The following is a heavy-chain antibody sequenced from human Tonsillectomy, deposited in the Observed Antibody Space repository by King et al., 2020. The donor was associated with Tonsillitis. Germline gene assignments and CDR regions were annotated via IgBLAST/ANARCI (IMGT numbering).Heavy chain of an antibody. V-gene: IGHV1-2*04. Sequence: VQLVESGAEVRKPGASVKVSCKASGYTFTGYYMHWVRQAPGQGLEWMGWINPNSGGTNYAQKFQGWVTMTRDTSISTAYMELRSLRSDDTAVYYCAGADYGDYVRYFDLWGRGTLVTVSS. CDR1: GYTFTGYY. J-gene: IGHJ2*01. CDR2: INPNSGGT. D-gene: IGHD4-17*01. CDR3: AGADYGDYVRYFDL.